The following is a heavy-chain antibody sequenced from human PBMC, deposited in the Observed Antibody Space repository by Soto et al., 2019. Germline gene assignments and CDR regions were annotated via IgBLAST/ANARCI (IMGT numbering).Heavy chain of an antibody. D-gene: IGHD1-26*01. CDR3: ARYTGSNSLFDS. V-gene: IGHV1-2*02. Sequence: GASVKVSCKASGYTFTGDYLHRVRQAPGQGLEWMAWINPKSGYTKSAQKFQARVTLTRDTSISTAYMELRSLRSEDTAVYFCARYTGSNSLFDSWGQGTLVTVSS. J-gene: IGHJ4*02. CDR1: GYTFTGDY. CDR2: INPKSGYT.